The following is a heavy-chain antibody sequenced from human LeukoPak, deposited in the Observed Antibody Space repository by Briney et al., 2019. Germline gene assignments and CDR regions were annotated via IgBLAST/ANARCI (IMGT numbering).Heavy chain of an antibody. J-gene: IGHJ6*02. V-gene: IGHV3-7*03. CDR1: GFTFSSYW. Sequence: GGSLRLSCAASGFTFSSYWMSWVRQAPGKGLEWVANIKQDGSEKYYVDSVKGRFTISRDNSQNTLHLLMNNLRVEDTAVYFCARDSYGMDLWGQGTTVTVSS. CDR2: IKQDGSEK. CDR3: ARDSYGMDL.